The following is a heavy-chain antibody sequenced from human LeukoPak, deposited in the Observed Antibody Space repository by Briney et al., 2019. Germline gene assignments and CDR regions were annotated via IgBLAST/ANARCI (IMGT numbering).Heavy chain of an antibody. Sequence: SSETLSLTCTVSGGSISSYYWSWIRQPPGKGLEWIGYIYYSGSTNYNPSLKSRVTISVDTSKNQFSLKLSSVTAADTAVYYCARATMVRGVIISYFDYWGQGTLVTVSS. CDR1: GGSISSYY. D-gene: IGHD3-10*01. V-gene: IGHV4-59*01. CDR3: ARATMVRGVIISYFDY. J-gene: IGHJ4*02. CDR2: IYYSGST.